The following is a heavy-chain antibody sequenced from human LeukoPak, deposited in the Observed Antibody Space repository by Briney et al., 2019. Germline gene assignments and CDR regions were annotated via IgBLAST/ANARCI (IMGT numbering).Heavy chain of an antibody. D-gene: IGHD6-19*01. J-gene: IGHJ6*03. CDR3: AKCSGWFVRGKDYYYYYMDV. Sequence: GGSLRLSCGASSFTFSNYVMSWVRQAPGKGLEWVSTVSTTGGSTYYADSVKGRFTISRDNSKDTLYLQMNSLRAEDTAVYYCAKCSGWFVRGKDYYYYYMDVWGKGTTVTVSS. V-gene: IGHV3-23*01. CDR1: SFTFSNYV. CDR2: VSTTGGST.